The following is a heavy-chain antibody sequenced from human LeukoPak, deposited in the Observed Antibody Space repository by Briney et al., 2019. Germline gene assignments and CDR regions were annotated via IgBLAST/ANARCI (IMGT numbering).Heavy chain of an antibody. CDR1: GFTFSDYY. V-gene: IGHV3-11*05. CDR3: ARARQYQLLSPQQHYGMNV. CDR2: INGSSSDT. Sequence: GGSLRLSCAASGFTFSDYYMTWIRQAPGRGLEWISYINGSSSDTKYADSVKGRFTISRDNAKNSVYLLMNSLRAEDTAVYYCARARQYQLLSPQQHYGMNVWGQGTTVTVSS. J-gene: IGHJ6*02. D-gene: IGHD2-2*01.